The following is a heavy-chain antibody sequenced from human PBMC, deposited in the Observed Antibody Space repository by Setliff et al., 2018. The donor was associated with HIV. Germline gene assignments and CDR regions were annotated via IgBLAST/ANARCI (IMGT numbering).Heavy chain of an antibody. Sequence: SETLSLTCAVSSYSISSGYYWGWIRQPPGKGLEWIGNIYHSGSTYYNPSLKSRVTISVDTSKNQFYLKLNSVTAADAAVYFCARRVLQDSTITSSNWFDSWGQGTLVTVSS. CDR2: IYHSGST. V-gene: IGHV4-38-2*01. CDR3: ARRVLQDSTITSSNWFDS. D-gene: IGHD2-2*01. J-gene: IGHJ5*01. CDR1: SYSISSGYY.